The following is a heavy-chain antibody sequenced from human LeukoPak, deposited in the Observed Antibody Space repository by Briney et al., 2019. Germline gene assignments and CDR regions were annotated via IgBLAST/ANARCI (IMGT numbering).Heavy chain of an antibody. J-gene: IGHJ5*02. CDR1: GFTLSGSA. V-gene: IGHV3-73*01. CDR2: IRSKANTYAT. D-gene: IGHD3-22*01. CDR3: TRRSTDDSSGYYST. Sequence: GGSLRLSCAASGFTLSGSAMHWVRQASGKGLEWVGRIRSKANTYATAYAASVRGRFTISRDESKNTAYLQTNSLKTEDTAVYYCTRRSTDDSSGYYSTWGQGTLVTVSS.